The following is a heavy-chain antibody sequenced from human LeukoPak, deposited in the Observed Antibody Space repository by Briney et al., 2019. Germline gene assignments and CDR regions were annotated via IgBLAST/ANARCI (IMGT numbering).Heavy chain of an antibody. CDR1: GGSFSGYY. D-gene: IGHD5/OR15-5a*01. Sequence: SETLSLTCAVYGGSFSGYYWSWIRQPPGKGLGWIGEINHSGSTNYNPSLKSRVTISVDTSKNQFSLKLSSVTAADTAVYYCARVSPKSNAFDIWGQGTMVTVSS. CDR2: INHSGST. CDR3: ARVSPKSNAFDI. J-gene: IGHJ3*02. V-gene: IGHV4-34*01.